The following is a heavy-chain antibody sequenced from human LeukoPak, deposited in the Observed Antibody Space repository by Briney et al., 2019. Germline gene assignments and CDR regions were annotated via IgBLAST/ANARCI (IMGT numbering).Heavy chain of an antibody. Sequence: ASVKVSCKTSGYSFTNYDINWVRQSTGQGLEWTGWINTKSGYTGHAQKFQGRITMTRDNSISTVYMELRSLRSEDTAVYYCARVTGAIDYWGQGTLVTVSS. V-gene: IGHV1-8*01. CDR2: INTKSGYT. CDR3: ARVTGAIDY. CDR1: GYSFTNYD. J-gene: IGHJ4*02.